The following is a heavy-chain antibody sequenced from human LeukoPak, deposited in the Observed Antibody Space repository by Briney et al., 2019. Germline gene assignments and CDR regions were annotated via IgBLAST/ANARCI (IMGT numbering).Heavy chain of an antibody. V-gene: IGHV1-69*05. D-gene: IGHD3-3*01. Sequence: SVKVSCKASGGTFSSYAISWVRQAPGQGLEWMGGIIPIFGTANYAQKFQGRVTITTDESTSTAYMELSSLRSEDTAVYYCARDHNLEWLCLRDWGQGTLVTVSS. CDR1: GGTFSSYA. J-gene: IGHJ4*02. CDR3: ARDHNLEWLCLRD. CDR2: IIPIFGTA.